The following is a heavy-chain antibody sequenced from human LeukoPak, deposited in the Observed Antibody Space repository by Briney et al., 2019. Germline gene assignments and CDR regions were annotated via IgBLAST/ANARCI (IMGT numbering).Heavy chain of an antibody. J-gene: IGHJ6*02. D-gene: IGHD4-17*01. CDR2: IYYSGSN. V-gene: IGHV4-59*01. Sequence: SETLSLTCTVSGGSISSYDWSWIRQPPGKGLEWIGDIYYSGSNNYNPSLKSRVTISVDTSKHQFSLKLSSVTAADTAVYYCARSATVTNYYYGMDVWGQGTTVTVSS. CDR3: ARSATVTNYYYGMDV. CDR1: GGSISSYD.